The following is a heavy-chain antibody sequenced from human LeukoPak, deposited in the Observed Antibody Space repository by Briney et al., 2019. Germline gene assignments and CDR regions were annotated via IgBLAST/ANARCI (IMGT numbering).Heavy chain of an antibody. CDR1: GFTVSSNY. Sequence: GGSLRLSCAASGFTVSSNYMTWVRQAPGKGLQWVSIIYSGGTTYYADSVKGRFTISRDNSKNTLYLQMNSLRAEDTAVYYCAKVHYDFWSGYYTGVDYWGQGTLVTVSS. V-gene: IGHV3-53*01. CDR3: AKVHYDFWSGYYTGVDY. J-gene: IGHJ4*02. CDR2: IYSGGTT. D-gene: IGHD3-3*01.